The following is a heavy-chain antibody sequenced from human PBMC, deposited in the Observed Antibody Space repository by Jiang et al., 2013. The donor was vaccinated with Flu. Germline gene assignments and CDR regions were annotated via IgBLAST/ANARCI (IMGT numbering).Heavy chain of an antibody. CDR1: GYTFTSYY. V-gene: IGHV1-46*01. Sequence: SGYTFTSYYMHWVRQAPDKGLSGWEVINPSGGSTSYAQKFQGRVTMTRDTSTSTVYMELSSLRSEDTAVYYCAGGGPPPYYYYGMDVWGQGTTVTVSS. J-gene: IGHJ6*02. CDR2: INPSGGST. CDR3: AGGGPPPYYYYGMDV. D-gene: IGHD3-10*01.